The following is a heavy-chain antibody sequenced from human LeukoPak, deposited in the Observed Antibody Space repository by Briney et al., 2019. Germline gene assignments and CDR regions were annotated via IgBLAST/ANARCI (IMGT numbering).Heavy chain of an antibody. Sequence: GGSLRLSCAASGFTFSSYSMNWVRQAPGKGLEWVSSISSSSSYIYYADSVKGRFTISRDNAKNSLYLQMNSLRAEDTAVYYCAREVRREIYGMDVWGQGTTVTVSS. J-gene: IGHJ6*02. D-gene: IGHD1-26*01. V-gene: IGHV3-21*01. CDR1: GFTFSSYS. CDR2: ISSSSSYI. CDR3: AREVRREIYGMDV.